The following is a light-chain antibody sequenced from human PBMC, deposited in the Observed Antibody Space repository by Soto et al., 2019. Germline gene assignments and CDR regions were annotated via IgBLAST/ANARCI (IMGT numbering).Light chain of an antibody. CDR3: QQYNSYST. CDR2: KAS. Sequence: DIQMTQFPSTLSAYVGDRVTITCRASQSIRSWLAWYQQKPGKAPNLLIYKASSLASGVPSRFSGSGFGTEFTLTISSLQPDDFATYYCQQYNSYSTFGQGTRWIS. V-gene: IGKV1-5*03. CDR1: QSIRSW. J-gene: IGKJ1*01.